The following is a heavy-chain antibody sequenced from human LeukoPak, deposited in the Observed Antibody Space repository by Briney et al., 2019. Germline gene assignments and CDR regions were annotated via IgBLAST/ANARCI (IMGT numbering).Heavy chain of an antibody. D-gene: IGHD3-3*01. J-gene: IGHJ5*02. CDR3: ARLQDDFWSGYYTGSNWFDP. V-gene: IGHV4-4*09. Sequence: SGTLSLTCTVSGGSISSYYWSWIRQPPGKGLEWIGYIYTSGSTNYNPSLKSRVTISVDTSKNQFSLKLSSVTAADTAVYYCARLQDDFWSGYYTGSNWFDPWGQGTLVTVSS. CDR1: GGSISSYY. CDR2: IYTSGST.